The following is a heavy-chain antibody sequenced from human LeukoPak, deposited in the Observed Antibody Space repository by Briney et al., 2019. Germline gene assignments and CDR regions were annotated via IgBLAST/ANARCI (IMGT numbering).Heavy chain of an antibody. CDR2: ISYDGSNK. CDR3: AKKRPMIVVVRGYFDY. V-gene: IGHV3-30*04. Sequence: QPGRSLRLSCAASGFTFSSYAMHWVRQAPGKGLEWVAVISYDGSNKYYADSVKGRFTISRDNSKNTLYLQMNSLRAEDTAVYYCAKKRPMIVVVRGYFDYWGQGTLVTVSS. J-gene: IGHJ4*02. CDR1: GFTFSSYA. D-gene: IGHD3-22*01.